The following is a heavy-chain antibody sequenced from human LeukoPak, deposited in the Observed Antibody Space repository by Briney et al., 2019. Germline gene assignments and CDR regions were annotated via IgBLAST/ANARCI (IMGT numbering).Heavy chain of an antibody. CDR2: IYYRGST. CDR3: AREALRGYSYGWYYYYYGMDV. Sequence: SETLSLTCNVSGGSISSYYWSWLRQPPGKGLEWIGYIYYRGSTNYNPSLKSRVTISVDTSKNQFSLKLSSVTAADTAVYYCAREALRGYSYGWYYYYYGMDVWGQGTTVTVSS. V-gene: IGHV4-59*12. CDR1: GGSISSYY. D-gene: IGHD5-18*01. J-gene: IGHJ6*02.